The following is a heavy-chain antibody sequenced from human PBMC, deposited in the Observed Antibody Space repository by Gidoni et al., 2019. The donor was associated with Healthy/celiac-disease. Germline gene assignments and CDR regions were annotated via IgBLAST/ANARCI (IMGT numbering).Heavy chain of an antibody. CDR3: ARGPGIPHPSGYDLYYFDY. D-gene: IGHD5-12*01. CDR1: GGTFSSYA. CDR2: IIPIFGTA. Sequence: QVQLVQSGAEVKKPGSSVKVSCKASGGTFSSYAISWVRQAPGQGLEWMGGIIPIFGTANYAQKFQGRVTITADESTSTAYMELSSLRSEDTAVYYCARGPGIPHPSGYDLYYFDYWGQGTLVTVSS. J-gene: IGHJ4*02. V-gene: IGHV1-69*01.